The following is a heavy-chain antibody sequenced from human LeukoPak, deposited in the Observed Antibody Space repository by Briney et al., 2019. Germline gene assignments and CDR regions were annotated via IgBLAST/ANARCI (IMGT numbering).Heavy chain of an antibody. D-gene: IGHD5-12*01. CDR1: GYTFTSYG. J-gene: IGHJ4*02. Sequence: GASVKVSCKASGYTFTSYGISWVRQAPGQGLEWMGWISAYSGDTNYAQKFQGRVTMTTDTSTSTAYMELRSLRSDDTAVYYCARENEYSGYDYGSDYWGQGTLVTVSS. CDR2: ISAYSGDT. V-gene: IGHV1-18*01. CDR3: ARENEYSGYDYGSDY.